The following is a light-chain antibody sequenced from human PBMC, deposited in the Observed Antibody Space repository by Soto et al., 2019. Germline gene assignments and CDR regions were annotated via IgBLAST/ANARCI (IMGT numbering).Light chain of an antibody. CDR2: DAT. CDR1: QSVGNF. CDR3: QQRSNWPFIFT. V-gene: IGKV3-11*01. Sequence: ETVLTQSPGTLSLSPGERATLSCRASQSVGNFLAWYQQKPGQAPRLLIYDATQRATGIPARFSGSRSGTDFTLTISSLEPEDFAVYYCQQRSNWPFIFTFGPGTKVDFK. J-gene: IGKJ3*01.